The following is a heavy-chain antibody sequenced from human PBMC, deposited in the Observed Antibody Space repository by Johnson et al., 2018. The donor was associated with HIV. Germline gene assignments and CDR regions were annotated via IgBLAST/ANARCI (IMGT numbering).Heavy chain of an antibody. Sequence: QVQLLESGGGVVQPGRSLRLSCAASGFTFSSYAMHWVRQAPGKGLEWVAVISYDGSNKYYADSVKGRFTISRDNSKNTLYLQMNSLRAEDTAVYYCAKRTNWNDNGADAFDIWGQGTMVTVSS. V-gene: IGHV3-30-3*02. CDR3: AKRTNWNDNGADAFDI. D-gene: IGHD1-1*01. J-gene: IGHJ3*02. CDR1: GFTFSSYA. CDR2: ISYDGSNK.